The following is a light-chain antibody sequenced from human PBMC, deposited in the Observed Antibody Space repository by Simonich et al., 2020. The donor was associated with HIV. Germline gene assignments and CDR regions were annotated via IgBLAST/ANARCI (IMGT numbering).Light chain of an antibody. Sequence: EIVMTQSPATLSVSPGERATLFCSASQSVSSNLAWDQQKPGQAPRLLIYGASTRATGFPARFSGSGSGTEFTLTISSLQSEDFAVYYCQHYNSWPPMCTFGQGTKLEIK. CDR1: QSVSSN. CDR2: GAS. CDR3: QHYNSWPPMCT. J-gene: IGKJ2*02. V-gene: IGKV3-15*01.